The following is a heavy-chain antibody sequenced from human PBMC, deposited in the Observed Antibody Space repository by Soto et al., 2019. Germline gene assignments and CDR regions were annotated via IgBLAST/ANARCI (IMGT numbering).Heavy chain of an antibody. V-gene: IGHV1-69*13. CDR2: ITPIFGTA. Sequence: ASVKVSCKASGGTFSSYAISWVRQAPGQGLEWMGGITPIFGTANYAQKFQGRVTITADESTSTAYMELSSLRSEDTAVYYCAKGGYDQNDAFDIWGQGTMVTVSS. D-gene: IGHD5-12*01. J-gene: IGHJ3*02. CDR1: GGTFSSYA. CDR3: AKGGYDQNDAFDI.